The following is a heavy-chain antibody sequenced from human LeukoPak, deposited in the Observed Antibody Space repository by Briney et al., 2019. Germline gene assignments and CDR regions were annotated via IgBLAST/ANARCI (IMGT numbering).Heavy chain of an antibody. D-gene: IGHD4-17*01. CDR2: ISYDGTEK. V-gene: IGHV3-30-3*01. Sequence: GGSLRLSCAASGLIFSSYAMHWVRQAPGKGLEWVAVISYDGTEKYYGDSVKGRFTISRDNSKNTLYLQMNSLRAEDTALYYCARDGHGVPLDYWGQGTLVTVSP. J-gene: IGHJ4*02. CDR3: ARDGHGVPLDY. CDR1: GLIFSSYA.